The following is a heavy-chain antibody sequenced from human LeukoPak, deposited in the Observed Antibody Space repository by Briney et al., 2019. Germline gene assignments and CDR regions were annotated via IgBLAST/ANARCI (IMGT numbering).Heavy chain of an antibody. CDR3: ARLALQDYFYDY. D-gene: IGHD2/OR15-2a*01. CDR1: GGSISSGGYY. Sequence: SETLSLTCTVSGGSISSGGYYWSWIRQHPGKGLEWIGYIYYSGSTYYNPSLKSRVTISVDTPKNQFSLKLSSVTAADTAVYYCARLALQDYFYDYWGQGTLVTVSS. V-gene: IGHV4-31*03. J-gene: IGHJ4*02. CDR2: IYYSGST.